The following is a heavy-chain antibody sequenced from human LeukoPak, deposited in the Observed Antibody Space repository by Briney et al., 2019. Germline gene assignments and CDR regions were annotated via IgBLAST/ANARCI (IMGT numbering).Heavy chain of an antibody. J-gene: IGHJ5*02. Sequence: PGGSLRLSCAASGFTFSRHAMSWVRQAPGKGLEWVSAISGSHGRTYTTDSVKGRFTISKDNSQNTLYLQMNSLRAEDTAVYYCTKDPNGDYIGAFDPWGQGTLVTVSS. CDR2: ISGSHGRT. CDR1: GFTFSRHA. V-gene: IGHV3-23*01. D-gene: IGHD4-17*01. CDR3: TKDPNGDYIGAFDP.